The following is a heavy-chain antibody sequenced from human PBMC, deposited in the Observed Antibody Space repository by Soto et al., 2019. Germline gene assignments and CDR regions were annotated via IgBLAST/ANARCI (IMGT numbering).Heavy chain of an antibody. D-gene: IGHD3-22*01. V-gene: IGHV2-5*02. J-gene: IGHJ4*02. CDR1: GFSLSTSGVG. Sequence: QITLKESGPTLVKPTQTLTLTCTFSGFSLSTSGVGVGWIRQPPGKALEWLALIYWDDDKRYSPSLKSRLTITKDPSENPVVLTMTNMDPVDTATYYCAHRLRDSSGYRLDYWGQGTLVTVSS. CDR2: IYWDDDK. CDR3: AHRLRDSSGYRLDY.